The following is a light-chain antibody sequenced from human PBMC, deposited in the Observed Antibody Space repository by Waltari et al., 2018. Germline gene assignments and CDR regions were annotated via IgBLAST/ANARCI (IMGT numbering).Light chain of an antibody. Sequence: DIQMTQSPSSVSASVGDRVIINCRASQDISRWLAWYQQTPGKAPKFLIYDVSSLESGGPSRFSGSGSGTEFTLTINSLQPDDFATYYCQQYHDYSDTFGQGTKLEIK. CDR1: QDISRW. V-gene: IGKV1-5*01. CDR3: QQYHDYSDT. CDR2: DVS. J-gene: IGKJ2*01.